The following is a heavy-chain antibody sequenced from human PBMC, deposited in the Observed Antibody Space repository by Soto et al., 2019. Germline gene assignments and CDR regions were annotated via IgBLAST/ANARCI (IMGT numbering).Heavy chain of an antibody. CDR2: ISAAGST. CDR1: GGSIYTYY. J-gene: IGHJ5*02. V-gene: IGHV4-4*07. Sequence: SETLSVTCNVSGGSIYTYYWNWIRQSPGKGLEWIGRISAAGSTDYNPSLKSRVMMSVDTSKKQFSLKLRSVTAADTAVYYCVRDGTKTLRDWFDPWGQGISVTAPQ. D-gene: IGHD1-1*01. CDR3: VRDGTKTLRDWFDP.